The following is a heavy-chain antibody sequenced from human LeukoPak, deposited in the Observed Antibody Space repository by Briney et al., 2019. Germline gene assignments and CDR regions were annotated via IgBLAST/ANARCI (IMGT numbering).Heavy chain of an antibody. CDR3: ARENSSGWYEVYAFDI. CDR1: GFTFSSYG. V-gene: IGHV3-33*01. Sequence: GGSLRLSCAASGFTFSSYGMHWVRQAPGKGLEWVAVIWYDGSNKYYADSVKGRFTISRDNSKNTLYLQMNSLRAEDTAVYYCARENSSGWYEVYAFDIWGQGTMVTVSS. J-gene: IGHJ3*02. D-gene: IGHD6-19*01. CDR2: IWYDGSNK.